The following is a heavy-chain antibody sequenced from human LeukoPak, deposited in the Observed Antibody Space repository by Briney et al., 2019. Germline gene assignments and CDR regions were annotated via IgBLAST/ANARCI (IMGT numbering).Heavy chain of an antibody. V-gene: IGHV4-4*07. D-gene: IGHD1-14*01. CDR1: GGSISPYD. Sequence: SETLSLTCTVSGGSISPYDWSRIRQTAGKGLEWIGRISASGSTRYNPSLKSRVTISLDTSKNQFSLKLSSVTAADTAFYYCARAIDSRVYQYKGFDPWGKGTLVPVSS. CDR2: ISASGST. CDR3: ARAIDSRVYQYKGFDP. J-gene: IGHJ5*02.